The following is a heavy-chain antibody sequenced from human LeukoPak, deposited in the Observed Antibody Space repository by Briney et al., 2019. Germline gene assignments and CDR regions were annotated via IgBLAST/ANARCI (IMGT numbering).Heavy chain of an antibody. Sequence: SETLSLTCTVSGGSISSGSYYWSWIRQPAGKGLEWIGRIYTSGSTNYNPSLKSRVTISVDTSKNQFSLKLSSVTAADTAVYYCAREARAAPYSSGWYFSPDAFDIWGQGTMVTVSS. D-gene: IGHD6-19*01. CDR3: AREARAAPYSSGWYFSPDAFDI. CDR1: GGSISSGSYY. CDR2: IYTSGST. J-gene: IGHJ3*02. V-gene: IGHV4-61*02.